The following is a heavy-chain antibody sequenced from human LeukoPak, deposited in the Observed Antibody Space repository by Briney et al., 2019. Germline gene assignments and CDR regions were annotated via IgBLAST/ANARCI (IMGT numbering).Heavy chain of an antibody. V-gene: IGHV3-23*01. Sequence: PGGSLRLSCGVSGVTFSSHGMNWVRQAPGKGLEWVSAIAGSGDRTYYTDSVRGRFTVSRDNSKNTLYLQMNGLRAEDTAVYYCAKRGEDPVDLDFWGQGTLSPSPQ. D-gene: IGHD3-16*01. J-gene: IGHJ4*02. CDR2: IAGSGDRT. CDR1: GVTFSSHG. CDR3: AKRGEDPVDLDF.